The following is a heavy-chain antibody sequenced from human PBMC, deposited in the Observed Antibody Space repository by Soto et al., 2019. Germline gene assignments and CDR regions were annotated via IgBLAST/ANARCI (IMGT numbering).Heavy chain of an antibody. V-gene: IGHV3-7*03. Sequence: ESGGGLVQPGGSLRLSCAASGFSFTTYWMSWVRQAPGTGLEWVANIKSDASETYYLDSVRGRFTISRDNAKTSLYLQMNSLRADDTAVYYCAKGGHIDFCGQGTLVTVSS. CDR3: AKGGHIDF. CDR2: IKSDASET. CDR1: GFSFTTYW. D-gene: IGHD3-16*01. J-gene: IGHJ4*02.